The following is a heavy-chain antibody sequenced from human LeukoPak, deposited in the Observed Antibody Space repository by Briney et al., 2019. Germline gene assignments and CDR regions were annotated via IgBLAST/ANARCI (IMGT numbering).Heavy chain of an antibody. D-gene: IGHD2-2*01. CDR3: ARAVPRYCSSTSCLPPY. CDR2: INHSGST. Sequence: SETLSLTCAVYGGSFSGYYWSWVRQPPGKGLEWIGEINHSGSTNYNPSLKSRVTISVDTSKNQFSLKLSSVTAADTAVYYCARAVPRYCSSTSCLPPYWGQGTLVTVSS. J-gene: IGHJ4*02. V-gene: IGHV4-34*01. CDR1: GGSFSGYY.